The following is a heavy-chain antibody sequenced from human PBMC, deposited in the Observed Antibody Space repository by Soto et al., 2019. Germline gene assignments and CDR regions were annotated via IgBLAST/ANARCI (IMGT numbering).Heavy chain of an antibody. CDR1: GYSFTSHW. CDR2: IYPGDSDT. J-gene: IGHJ4*02. V-gene: IGHV5-51*01. Sequence: PGESLKISCKGSGYSFTSHWIGWVRQMPGKGLEWMGIIYPGDSDTRYRPSFQGQVTISADKSISTAYLQWSSLKASDTAMYYCARADYYDSSXYRLFDHWGQGTLVTVSS. CDR3: ARADYYDSSXYRLFDH. D-gene: IGHD3-22*01.